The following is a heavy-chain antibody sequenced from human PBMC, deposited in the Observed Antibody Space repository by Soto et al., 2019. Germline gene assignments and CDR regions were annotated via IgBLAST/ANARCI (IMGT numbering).Heavy chain of an antibody. CDR3: AKDDRTVAGSFFDY. Sequence: QVQLVESGGGVVQPGRSLRLSCAASGFTFSSYGMHWVRQAPGKGLEGVAVISYDGSNKYYAGSVKGRFTISRDNSKNTLYLQMNSLRAEDTAVYYCAKDDRTVAGSFFDYWGQGTLVTVSS. CDR1: GFTFSSYG. J-gene: IGHJ4*02. CDR2: ISYDGSNK. V-gene: IGHV3-30*18. D-gene: IGHD6-19*01.